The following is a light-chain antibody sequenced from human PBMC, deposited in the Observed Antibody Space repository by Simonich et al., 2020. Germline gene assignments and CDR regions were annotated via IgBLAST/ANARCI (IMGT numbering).Light chain of an antibody. CDR2: GAS. J-gene: IGKJ1*01. CDR1: QSVLYSSNNKNY. Sequence: DIVMTQSPDSLAVSLGERATINCKSSQSVLYSSNNKNYLAWYQQKPGQAPRLLIYGASSRATGIPDRFSGSGSGTDFTLTISSLQSEDFAVYYCQQYNNWPRTFGQGTKVEIK. CDR3: QQYNNWPRT. V-gene: IGKV4-1*01.